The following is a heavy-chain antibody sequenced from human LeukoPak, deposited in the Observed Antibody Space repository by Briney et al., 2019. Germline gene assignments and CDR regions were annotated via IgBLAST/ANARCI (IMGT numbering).Heavy chain of an antibody. J-gene: IGHJ4*02. CDR1: GYTFTGYY. CDR2: IIPNSGVT. V-gene: IGHV1-2*06. Sequence: ASVKVSCKASGYTFTGYYIHWLRQAPGQGLEWLGRIIPNSGVTSYAQAFQDRVTLTRDPSISTAYIELSSLTSDDTAVYYCGRSSRPLDCFDYWGQGTLVTVSS. CDR3: GRSSRPLDCFDY. D-gene: IGHD2-2*01.